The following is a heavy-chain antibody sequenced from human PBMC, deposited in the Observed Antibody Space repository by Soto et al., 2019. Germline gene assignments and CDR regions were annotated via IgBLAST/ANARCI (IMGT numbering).Heavy chain of an antibody. V-gene: IGHV3-53*01. D-gene: IGHD3-16*01. Sequence: EVQLVESGGGLIQPGGSLRLSCAVSGFTVSNNYMSWVRQAPGKGLEGVSVIYSGGYTAYGDSVKGRFTISRDNSKNTHFLQIKIPRPHGTALYFLGPRPGGGGYWGQGTLVTVSS. J-gene: IGHJ4*02. CDR3: GPRPGGGGY. CDR1: GFTVSNNY. CDR2: IYSGGYT.